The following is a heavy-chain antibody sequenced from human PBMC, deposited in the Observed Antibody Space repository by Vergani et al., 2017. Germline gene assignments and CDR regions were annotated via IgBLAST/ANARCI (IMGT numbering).Heavy chain of an antibody. CDR1: GFRFSDYN. D-gene: IGHD2-21*02. Sequence: EVQLVESGGGLVQRGGSLRLSCAASGFRFSDYNMNWVRQTPGKGLEWISYISATRGTTYYADSVKGRVTISRDNAKNSLFLQMNSLRVEDTAVYFCARRRLTQGRYFDFWGLGTLVTVSS. J-gene: IGHJ4*02. V-gene: IGHV3-48*01. CDR3: ARRRLTQGRYFDF. CDR2: ISATRGTT.